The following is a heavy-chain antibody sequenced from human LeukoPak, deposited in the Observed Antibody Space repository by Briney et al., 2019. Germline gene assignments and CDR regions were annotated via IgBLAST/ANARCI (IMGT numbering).Heavy chain of an antibody. J-gene: IGHJ6*02. CDR3: ARDRGYYGSGLSGMDV. CDR2: IGISSNKI. V-gene: IGHV3-21*01. D-gene: IGHD3-10*01. Sequence: GGSLRLSCAASGFTLRSYTMNWVRQAPGKGLEWVSSIGISSNKIYYADSVKGRFIISRDNAKNSVYLQMSSLRAEDTAVYYCARDRGYYGSGLSGMDVWGQGTTVTVSS. CDR1: GFTLRSYT.